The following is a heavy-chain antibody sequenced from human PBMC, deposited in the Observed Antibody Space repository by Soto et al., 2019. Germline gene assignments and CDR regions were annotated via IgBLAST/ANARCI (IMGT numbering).Heavy chain of an antibody. V-gene: IGHV1-8*01. D-gene: IGHD1-26*01. Sequence: QVQLVQSGAEVKKPGASVKVSCKASGYTFTSYDINWVRQATGQGPEWMGWMNPNSGNAAYAQKFEGRGTMTRNTSISTAYMQLRSLRSEYTAVYYCARARTYIGDYWGQGTLVTVSS. J-gene: IGHJ4*02. CDR3: ARARTYIGDY. CDR1: GYTFTSYD. CDR2: MNPNSGNA.